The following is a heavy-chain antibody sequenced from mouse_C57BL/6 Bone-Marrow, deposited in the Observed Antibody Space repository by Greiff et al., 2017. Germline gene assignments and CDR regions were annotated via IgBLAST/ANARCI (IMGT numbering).Heavy chain of an antibody. V-gene: IGHV1-80*01. CDR2: IYPGDGDT. J-gene: IGHJ3*01. CDR1: GYAFSSYW. CDR3: ARFELWFRKAWFAY. Sequence: VQLVESGAELVKPGASVKISCKASGYAFSSYWMNWVKQRPGKGLEWIGQIYPGDGDTNYNGTFKGKATLTADKSSSTAYMQLSSLTAKDSAVYFCARFELWFRKAWFAYWGQGALVTVSA. D-gene: IGHD2-2*01.